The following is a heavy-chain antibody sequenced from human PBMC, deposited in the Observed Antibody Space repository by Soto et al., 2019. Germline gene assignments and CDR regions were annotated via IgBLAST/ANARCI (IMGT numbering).Heavy chain of an antibody. J-gene: IGHJ4*02. CDR3: ASGYCDHFFDF. CDR2: ISAKNGNT. V-gene: IGHV1-18*04. Sequence: QVHLVQSGGEVKKPGASVIVSCKTSGYNLSTYTINWVRQAPGHGLEWIGWISAKNGNTDYPRKLKGKVTVTMDTSTTTSYMEVRNLRADDAAVYYCASGYCDHFFDFWGQGTLVTVSS. D-gene: IGHD3-22*01. CDR1: GYNLSTYT.